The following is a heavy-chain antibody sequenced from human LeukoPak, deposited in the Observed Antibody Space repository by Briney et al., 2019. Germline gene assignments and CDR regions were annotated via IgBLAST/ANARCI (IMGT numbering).Heavy chain of an antibody. Sequence: GGSLRLSCATSGFTFSSFTMNWVRQAPGKGLEWVSTISDGSRDTHYAGSVKGRFTISRDDSQNIVYLRMDSLTAEDTALYYCTTRLRNHFDYWGQGTQVTASS. CDR3: TTRLRNHFDY. CDR2: ISDGSRDT. CDR1: GFTFSSFT. J-gene: IGHJ4*02. D-gene: IGHD5-12*01. V-gene: IGHV3-23*01.